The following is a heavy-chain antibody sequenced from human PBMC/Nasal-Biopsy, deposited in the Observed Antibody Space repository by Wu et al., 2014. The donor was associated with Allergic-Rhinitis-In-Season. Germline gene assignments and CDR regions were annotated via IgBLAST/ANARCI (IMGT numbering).Heavy chain of an antibody. D-gene: IGHD3-16*01. Sequence: SGFTFSTYAMSWVRQAPGKGLEWVSTISGSGGSKDYAESVKGRFTISRDNSKNTLYLQINSLRAEDTAVYYCAKDNEGWGAFDSWGQGILVTVSS. CDR1: GFTFSTYA. J-gene: IGHJ4*02. CDR2: ISGSGGSK. CDR3: AKDNEGWGAFDS. V-gene: IGHV3-23*01.